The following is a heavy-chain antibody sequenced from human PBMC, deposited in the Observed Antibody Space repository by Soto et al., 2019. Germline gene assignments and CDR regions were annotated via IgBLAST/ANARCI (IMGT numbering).Heavy chain of an antibody. Sequence: QVQLVQSGAEVKKPGSSVKVSCKASGGTFSSYSINRVRQAPGQGLEWMGRIIPLFGAANYAQKFQGRVTFTADEATTTAYMELSSLRSDDTAVYYCARGHTYAYWFDPWGQGTLVTVSS. D-gene: IGHD3-16*01. CDR3: ARGHTYAYWFDP. V-gene: IGHV1-69*15. CDR1: GGTFSSYS. CDR2: IIPLFGAA. J-gene: IGHJ5*02.